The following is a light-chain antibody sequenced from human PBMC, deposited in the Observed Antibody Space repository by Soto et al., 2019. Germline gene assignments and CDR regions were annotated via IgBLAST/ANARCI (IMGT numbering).Light chain of an antibody. J-gene: IGKJ5*01. CDR1: QSISSY. Sequence: DIQMTQSPSSLSASVGDRVTITCRASQSISSYLNWYQQKPGKAPKLLIYDASDLETGVPSRFSGSGSGTGFTFTISSLQPEDFATYYCQQYESLPLTFGQGTRLAI. CDR3: QQYESLPLT. CDR2: DAS. V-gene: IGKV1-33*01.